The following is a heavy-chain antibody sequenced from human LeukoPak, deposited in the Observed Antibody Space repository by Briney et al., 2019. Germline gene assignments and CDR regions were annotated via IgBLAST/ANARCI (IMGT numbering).Heavy chain of an antibody. V-gene: IGHV3-23*01. CDR1: GFTFSSYA. CDR3: AVTSPITPSNAPFDY. J-gene: IGHJ4*02. Sequence: GGSLRLSCAASGFTFSSYAMSWVRQAPGKGLEWVSAISGSGGSTYYADSVKGRFTISRDNSKHTLYLQMNSLRAEDTAVYYCAVTSPITPSNAPFDYWGQGTLVTVSS. CDR2: ISGSGGST. D-gene: IGHD2-15*01.